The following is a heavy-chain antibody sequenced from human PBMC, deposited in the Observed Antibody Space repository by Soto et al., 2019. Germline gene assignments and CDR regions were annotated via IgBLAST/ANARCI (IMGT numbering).Heavy chain of an antibody. D-gene: IGHD1-1*01. V-gene: IGHV3-74*01. CDR2: INSDGSNT. Sequence: GGSLRLSCAASGFTFSSFWMHWVRQAPGKGLVWVSVINSDGSNTAYADSVKGRFTISRDSAKNTLYLQMNSLRAEDTAVYYCARDRGYTMDVWGQGTTVTVSS. CDR3: ARDRGYTMDV. CDR1: GFTFSSFW. J-gene: IGHJ6*02.